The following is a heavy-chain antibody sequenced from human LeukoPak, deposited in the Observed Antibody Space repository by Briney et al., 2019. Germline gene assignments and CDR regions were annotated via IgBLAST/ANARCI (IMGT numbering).Heavy chain of an antibody. D-gene: IGHD3-3*01. CDR1: GFTFSSYA. CDR2: ISGSGGST. V-gene: IGHV3-23*01. J-gene: IGHJ4*02. Sequence: GGSLRLSCAASGFTFSSYAMSWVRQAPGKGLEWVSAISGSGGSTYYADSVKGRFTISRDNSKNTLYLQMNSLRAEDTAVYYCAKCNYDFWSGYYNYWGQGTLVTVSS. CDR3: AKCNYDFWSGYYNY.